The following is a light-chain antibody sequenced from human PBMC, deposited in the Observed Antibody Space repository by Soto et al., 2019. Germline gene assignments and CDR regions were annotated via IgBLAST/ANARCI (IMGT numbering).Light chain of an antibody. J-gene: IGKJ1*01. CDR3: QQYGNSPPWT. Sequence: EIVLTQSPGTLSLSPGERATLSCRASQSVSSSYLAWYQQKPGQAPRLPIYGASSRATGIPDRFSGSGSGTDFTLTISRLEPEDFAVYYCQQYGNSPPWTFGQGTKVEIK. CDR1: QSVSSSY. V-gene: IGKV3-20*01. CDR2: GAS.